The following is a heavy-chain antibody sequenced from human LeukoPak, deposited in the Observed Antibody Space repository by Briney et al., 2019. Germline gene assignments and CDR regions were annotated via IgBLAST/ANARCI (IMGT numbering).Heavy chain of an antibody. CDR3: ATYDYVWGTEYFFDY. V-gene: IGHV4-38-2*02. D-gene: IGHD3-16*01. CDR2: IYHSGST. J-gene: IGHJ4*02. Sequence: SETLSLTCTVSGYSISSGYYWGWIRQPPGKGLEWIGSIYHSGSTYYNPSLKSRVTISVDTSKNQFSLRLSSVTAADTAVYYCATYDYVWGTEYFFDYWGQGTLVTVSS. CDR1: GYSISSGYY.